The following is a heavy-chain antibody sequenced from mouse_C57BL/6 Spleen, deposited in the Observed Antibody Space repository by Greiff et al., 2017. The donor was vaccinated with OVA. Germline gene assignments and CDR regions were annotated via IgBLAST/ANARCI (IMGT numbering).Heavy chain of an antibody. Sequence: QVQLQQPGTELVKPGPSVKLSCTASGYTFTSYWMHWVKQRPGQGLEWIGNVNPSNGGTNYNEKFKSKATLTVDKSSSTAYMQLSSLTSEDSAVYYCAREGGYYSNHFACWGQATLVTVSA. CDR2: VNPSNGGT. CDR3: AREGGYYSNHFAC. J-gene: IGHJ3*01. CDR1: GYTFTSYW. D-gene: IGHD2-5*01. V-gene: IGHV1-53*01.